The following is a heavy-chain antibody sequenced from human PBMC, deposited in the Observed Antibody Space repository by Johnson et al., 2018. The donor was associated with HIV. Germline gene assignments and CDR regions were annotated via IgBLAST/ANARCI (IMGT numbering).Heavy chain of an antibody. D-gene: IGHD1-1*01. Sequence: QVQLVESGGGVVQPGGSLRLSCAASGFTFSSYDMNWVRQAPGKGLEGVAFIRYDGSNKYYADSVKGRFTISRDNSKNTLYLQMNSLRAEDTAVYYCAKATTGSDAFDIWGQGTMVTVSS. J-gene: IGHJ3*02. CDR3: AKATTGSDAFDI. V-gene: IGHV3-30*02. CDR1: GFTFSSYD. CDR2: IRYDGSNK.